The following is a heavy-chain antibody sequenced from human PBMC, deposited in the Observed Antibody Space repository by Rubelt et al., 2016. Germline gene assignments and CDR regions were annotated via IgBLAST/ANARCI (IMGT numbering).Heavy chain of an antibody. V-gene: IGHV4-59*01. CDR2: IYYSGST. Sequence: QVQLQESGPGLVKASETLSLTCTISAGSISTFYWSWIRQPPGKGLEWIGYIYYSGSTNSNPSLKSRLTISVATSRNQSSRNLSSVTAADTAVYYGARGWYSSGWRYYFDYWGQGTLVTVSS. D-gene: IGHD6-19*01. CDR1: AGSISTFY. CDR3: ARGWYSSGWRYYFDY. J-gene: IGHJ4*02.